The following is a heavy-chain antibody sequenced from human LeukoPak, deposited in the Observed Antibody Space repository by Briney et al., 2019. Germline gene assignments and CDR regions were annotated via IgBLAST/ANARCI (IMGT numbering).Heavy chain of an antibody. CDR3: AKPDTETDIVVVVAAPPPFDY. V-gene: IGHV3-30*18. J-gene: IGHJ4*02. Sequence: SGGSLRLSCAASGFTVSSNYMSWVRQAPGKGLEWVAVISYDGSNKYYADSVKGRFTISRDNSKNTLYLQMNSLRAEDTAVYYCAKPDTETDIVVVVAAPPPFDYWGQGTLVTVSS. CDR2: ISYDGSNK. D-gene: IGHD2-15*01. CDR1: GFTVSSNY.